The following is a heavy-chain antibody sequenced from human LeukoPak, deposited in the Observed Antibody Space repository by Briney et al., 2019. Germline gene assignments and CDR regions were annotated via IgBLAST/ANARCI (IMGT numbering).Heavy chain of an antibody. CDR2: ISYDGSNK. J-gene: IGHJ4*02. CDR3: ARDTYGDYSIDY. Sequence: GGSLRLSCAASGFTFSSYAMHWVRQAPGKGLEWVAVISYDGSNKYYADSVKGRFTISRDNSKNTLYLQMNSLRAEDTAVYYCARDTYGDYSIDYWGQGTLVTVSS. D-gene: IGHD4-17*01. CDR1: GFTFSSYA. V-gene: IGHV3-30-3*01.